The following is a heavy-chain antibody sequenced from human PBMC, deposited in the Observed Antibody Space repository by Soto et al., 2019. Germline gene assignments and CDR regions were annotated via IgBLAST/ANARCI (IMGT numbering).Heavy chain of an antibody. D-gene: IGHD1-26*01. Sequence: LGGSLRLSCAASGFTFSSYSMNWVRQAPGKGLEWVSSISSSSSYIYYADSVKGRFTISRDNAKNSLYLQMNSLRAEDTAVYYCARGGIVGATGAFDIWGQGTMVTVSS. CDR2: ISSSSSYI. J-gene: IGHJ3*02. CDR3: ARGGIVGATGAFDI. CDR1: GFTFSSYS. V-gene: IGHV3-21*01.